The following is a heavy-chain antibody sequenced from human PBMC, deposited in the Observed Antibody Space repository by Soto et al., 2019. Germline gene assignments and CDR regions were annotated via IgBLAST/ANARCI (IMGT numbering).Heavy chain of an antibody. D-gene: IGHD3-22*01. Sequence: LSITCTVSGGSISSGDFYLTWLRQFPGQGLEWIGYIYYSGNTHYNPSLRSRLSMSVDTSLNQFSLNLTSVTAADTAVYYCARDLLTTGGDAYDIWGQGTLVTVSS. J-gene: IGHJ3*02. CDR1: GGSISSGDFY. CDR3: ARDLLTTGGDAYDI. V-gene: IGHV4-30-4*01. CDR2: IYYSGNT.